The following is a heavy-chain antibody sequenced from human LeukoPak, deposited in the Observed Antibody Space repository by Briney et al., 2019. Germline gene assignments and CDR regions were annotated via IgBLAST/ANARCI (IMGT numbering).Heavy chain of an antibody. CDR3: GGYSSSPSHWYFDL. CDR1: GGSISSGDSY. D-gene: IGHD6-6*01. J-gene: IGHJ2*01. Sequence: TSQTLSLTCTVSGGSISSGDSYWSWIRQPPGKGLEWIGYIYYSGSTYYNPSLKSRVTISVDTSKNQFSLKLSSVTAADTAVYYCGGYSSSPSHWYFDLWGRGTLVTVSS. CDR2: IYYSGST. V-gene: IGHV4-30-4*01.